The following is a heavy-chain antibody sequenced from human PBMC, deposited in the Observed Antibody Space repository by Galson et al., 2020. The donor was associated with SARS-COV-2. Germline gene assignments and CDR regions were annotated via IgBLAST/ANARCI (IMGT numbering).Heavy chain of an antibody. CDR3: AKDRGGEGTSFDY. CDR1: GFPLSSYG. CDR2: ISYDGSNK. V-gene: IGHV3-30*18. Sequence: QLGESLKISCAASGFPLSSYGMHWVRQAPGKGLAWVAVISYDGSNKYYADSVKGRFTISRDNSKNTLYLQMNSLRAEDTAVYYCAKDRGGEGTSFDYWGQGTLVTVSS. J-gene: IGHJ4*02. D-gene: IGHD2-2*01.